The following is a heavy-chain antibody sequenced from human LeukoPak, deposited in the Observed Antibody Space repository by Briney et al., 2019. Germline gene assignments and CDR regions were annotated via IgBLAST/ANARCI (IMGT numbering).Heavy chain of an antibody. CDR2: VYPGDSDT. CDR3: ARHSNGWSIDF. J-gene: IGHJ4*02. V-gene: IGHV5-51*01. CDR1: GYSFASYW. Sequence: GESLQISCKASGYSFASYWIARVRQLPGKGLEWMGIVYPGDSDTKYSPSFQGQITVSVDTSINTAYVQWSSLKASDTAVYYCARHSNGWSIDFWGQGTLVTVSS. D-gene: IGHD2-15*01.